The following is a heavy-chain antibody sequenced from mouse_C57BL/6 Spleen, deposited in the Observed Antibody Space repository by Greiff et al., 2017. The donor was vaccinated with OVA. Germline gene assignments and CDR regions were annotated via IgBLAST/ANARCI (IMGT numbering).Heavy chain of an antibody. V-gene: IGHV5-9*01. Sequence: EVQGVESGGGLVKPGGSLKLSCAASGFTFSSYTMSWVRQTPEKRLEWVATISGGGGNTYYPDSVKGRFTISRDNAKNTLYLQMSSLRSEDTALYYCARGTTVVAWDYWGQGTTLTVSS. D-gene: IGHD1-1*01. CDR2: ISGGGGNT. CDR1: GFTFSSYT. CDR3: ARGTTVVAWDY. J-gene: IGHJ2*01.